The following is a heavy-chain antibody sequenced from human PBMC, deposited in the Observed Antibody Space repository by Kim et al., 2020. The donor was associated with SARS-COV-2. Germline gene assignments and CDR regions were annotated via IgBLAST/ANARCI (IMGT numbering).Heavy chain of an antibody. CDR3: AREPGSGSYFIPYYYYYGMDV. D-gene: IGHD3-10*01. CDR1: GYTFTSYY. CDR2: INPSGGST. V-gene: IGHV1-46*01. J-gene: IGHJ6*02. Sequence: ASVKVSCKASGYTFTSYYMHWVRQAPGQGLEWMGIINPSGGSTSYAQKFQGRVTMTRDTSTGTVYMELSSLRSEDTAVYYCAREPGSGSYFIPYYYYYGMDVWGQGTTVTVSS.